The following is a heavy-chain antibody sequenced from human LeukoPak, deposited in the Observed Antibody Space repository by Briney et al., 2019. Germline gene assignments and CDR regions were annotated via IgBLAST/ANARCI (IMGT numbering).Heavy chain of an antibody. CDR2: IIPIFGTA. D-gene: IGHD6-13*01. CDR3: ARAGLEGIAAAGFYYYYYMDV. CDR1: GGTFSSYA. J-gene: IGHJ6*03. V-gene: IGHV1-69*05. Sequence: SVKVSCKASGGTFSSYAISWVRQAPGQGLEWMGGIIPIFGTANYAQKFQGRVTITTDESTSTAYMELSSLRSEDTAVYYCARAGLEGIAAAGFYYYYYMDVWGKGTTVTVSS.